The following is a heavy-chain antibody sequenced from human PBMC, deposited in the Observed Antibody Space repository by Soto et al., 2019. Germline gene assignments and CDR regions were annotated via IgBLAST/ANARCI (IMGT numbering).Heavy chain of an antibody. J-gene: IGHJ4*02. V-gene: IGHV1-69*13. Sequence: QVQLVQSGAEVKKPGSSVKVSCKASGGSFSTYGINWVRLAPGQGLEWMGGIIPKFGTTNYAQKFRGRVTITADQSTNTAYMELNYLTSEDTAVYFCARAFDPYYGAHSLSLDYWGQGTLVTVSS. CDR3: ARAFDPYYGAHSLSLDY. CDR2: IIPKFGTT. CDR1: GGSFSTYG. D-gene: IGHD4-17*01.